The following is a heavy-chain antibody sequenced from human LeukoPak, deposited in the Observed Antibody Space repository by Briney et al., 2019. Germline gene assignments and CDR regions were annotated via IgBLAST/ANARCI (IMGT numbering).Heavy chain of an antibody. J-gene: IGHJ3*02. CDR1: GYTFTGYY. V-gene: IGHV1-2*02. CDR2: INPNSGGT. D-gene: IGHD1-26*01. Sequence: ASVKVSCKASGYTFTGYYLHWVRQAPGQGLEWMGWINPNSGGTNYAQKFQGRVTMTRDTSISTAYMELSRLRSDDTAVYYCARVGSVGSYAFDIWGQGTMVTVSS. CDR3: ARVGSVGSYAFDI.